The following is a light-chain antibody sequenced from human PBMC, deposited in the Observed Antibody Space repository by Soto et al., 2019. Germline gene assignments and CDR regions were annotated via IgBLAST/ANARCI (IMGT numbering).Light chain of an antibody. V-gene: IGKV1-27*01. CDR2: GAS. CDR3: QKYNSAPTWT. J-gene: IGKJ1*01. Sequence: DIQMTQSPSSLSASVGDRVTITCRASQGLSNFLAWYQQKPGNAPKLLIYGASTLQSGVPSRFRGRGSGTDFTLTISSLQPEDVATYYCQKYNSAPTWTFGQGTKVEIK. CDR1: QGLSNF.